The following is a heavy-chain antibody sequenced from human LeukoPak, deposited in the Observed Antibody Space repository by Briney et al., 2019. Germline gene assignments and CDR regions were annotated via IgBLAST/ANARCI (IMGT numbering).Heavy chain of an antibody. D-gene: IGHD1-26*01. CDR2: ISWNSGSI. V-gene: IGHV3-9*01. Sequence: GRSLRLSCAASGFTFGDYAMHWVRQAPGKGLEWVSGISWNSGSIGYADSVKGRFTISRDNAKNSLYLQMNSLRAEDTALYYCAKANSGSYLYYFDYWGQGTLVTVSS. CDR3: AKANSGSYLYYFDY. CDR1: GFTFGDYA. J-gene: IGHJ4*02.